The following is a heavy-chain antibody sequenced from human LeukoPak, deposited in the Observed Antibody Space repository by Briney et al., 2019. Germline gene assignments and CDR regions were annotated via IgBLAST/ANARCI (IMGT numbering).Heavy chain of an antibody. J-gene: IGHJ6*01. D-gene: IGHD2-15*01. CDR2: IRGSRSGLGSGM. V-gene: IGHV3-48*04. CDR3: ARGSEGYCSGGGCYYGMDV. CDR1: GFIFSDYS. Sequence: GGSLRLSCAASGFIFSDYSMNWVRQAPGKGLEWISNIRGSRSGLGSGMYYADSVRGRFTISRDDAKNSLYLQMNSLRAEDTAVYYCARGSEGYCSGGGCYYGMDVWGQGTTVTVSS.